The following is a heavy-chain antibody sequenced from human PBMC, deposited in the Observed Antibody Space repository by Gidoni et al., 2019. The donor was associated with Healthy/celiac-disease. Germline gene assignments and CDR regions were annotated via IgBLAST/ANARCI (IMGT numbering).Heavy chain of an antibody. J-gene: IGHJ4*02. D-gene: IGHD6-19*01. CDR3: ARCQGIAVAGTAADY. Sequence: QVQLQQWGAGLLKPSETLSLTCAVYGGSFSGSYWTGIRQPPGKGLEWIGDINRRGSTNENPYLKSRVPISVDTSKNQFSLKLSSVTAADTAVYYGARCQGIAVAGTAADYWGQGTLVTVSS. V-gene: IGHV4-34*01. CDR2: INRRGST. CDR1: GGSFSGSY.